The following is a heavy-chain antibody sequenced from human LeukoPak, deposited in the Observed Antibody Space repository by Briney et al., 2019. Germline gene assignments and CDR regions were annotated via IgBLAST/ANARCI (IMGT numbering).Heavy chain of an antibody. V-gene: IGHV3-30*03. D-gene: IGHD3-3*01. CDR2: ISYDGSNK. CDR3: ASLMDFWSGFYYYYYMDV. J-gene: IGHJ6*03. Sequence: PGRSLRLSCAASGFTFSSYGMHWVRQAPGKGLEWVAVISYDGSNKYYADSVKGRFTISRDNSKNTLYLQMNSLRAEDTAVYYCASLMDFWSGFYYYYYMDVWGKGTTVTVSS. CDR1: GFTFSSYG.